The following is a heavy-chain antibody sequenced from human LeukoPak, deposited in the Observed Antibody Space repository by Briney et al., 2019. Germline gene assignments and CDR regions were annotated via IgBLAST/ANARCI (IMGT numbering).Heavy chain of an antibody. CDR1: GFTFSNYY. V-gene: IGHV3-7*01. J-gene: IGHJ4*02. D-gene: IGHD2-21*02. CDR3: ARGGGDCTCPAY. Sequence: GGSLRVSCVASGFTFSNYYMSCVRQAPGKGLERVATIESNGRERYNVDSVRGRFTISRDNAKSSLSLQMNTLGVEDTAVYYCARGGGDCTCPAYWGQGTLVTVSS. CDR2: IESNGRER.